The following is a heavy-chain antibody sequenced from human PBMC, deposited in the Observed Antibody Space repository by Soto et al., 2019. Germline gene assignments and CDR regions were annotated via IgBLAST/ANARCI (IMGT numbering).Heavy chain of an antibody. CDR3: ARVLRYFDWTHLGYFDY. V-gene: IGHV3-7*05. D-gene: IGHD3-9*01. Sequence: PGGSLRLSCAASGFTFSSYWMSWVRQAPGKGLEWVANIKQDGSEKYYVDSVKGRFTISRDNAKNSLYLQMNSLRAEDTAVYYCARVLRYFDWTHLGYFDYWGQGTLVTVSS. J-gene: IGHJ4*02. CDR1: GFTFSSYW. CDR2: IKQDGSEK.